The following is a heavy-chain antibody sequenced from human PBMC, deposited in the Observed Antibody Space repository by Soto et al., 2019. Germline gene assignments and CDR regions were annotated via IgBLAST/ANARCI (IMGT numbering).Heavy chain of an antibody. CDR1: GFTFSSYA. D-gene: IGHD3-10*01. V-gene: IGHV3-23*01. J-gene: IGHJ6*02. Sequence: GGSLRLSCAASGFTFSSYAMSWVRQAPGKGLEWVSAISGSGGSTYYSDSVKGRFTISRDNSKNTLYLQMNSLRAEDTAVYYCAKVIVAVVRGVIIRDYYYGMDVWGQGTTVTVSS. CDR2: ISGSGGST. CDR3: AKVIVAVVRGVIIRDYYYGMDV.